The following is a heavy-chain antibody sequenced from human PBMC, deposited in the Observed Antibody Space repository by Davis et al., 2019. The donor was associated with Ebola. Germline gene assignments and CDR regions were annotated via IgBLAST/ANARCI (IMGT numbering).Heavy chain of an antibody. Sequence: SETLSLTCTVSGGSISSSSYYWGWIRQPPGKGLEWIGSIYYSGSTYYNPSLKSRVTISVDTSKNQFSLKLNSVTPEDTAVYYCAGTLGYYYGMDVWGQGTTVTVSS. CDR3: AGTLGYYYGMDV. J-gene: IGHJ6*02. D-gene: IGHD1/OR15-1a*01. CDR1: GGSISSSSYY. V-gene: IGHV4-39*01. CDR2: IYYSGST.